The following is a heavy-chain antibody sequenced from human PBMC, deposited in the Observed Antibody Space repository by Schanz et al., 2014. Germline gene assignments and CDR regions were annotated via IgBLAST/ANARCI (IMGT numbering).Heavy chain of an antibody. D-gene: IGHD3-9*01. V-gene: IGHV3-33*06. J-gene: IGHJ4*02. CDR1: GFTFSSYA. CDR2: IRYDGRNK. CDR3: AKEHAGSDILTALGN. Sequence: QEQLVESGGGAVQPGRSLRLSCAASGFTFSSYAVDWIRQAPGQGLEWVAVIRYDGRNKNFVESVKGRFTISRDNSNNTVYLQMNTLRAEDTAVYYCAKEHAGSDILTALGNWGQGTLVTVSS.